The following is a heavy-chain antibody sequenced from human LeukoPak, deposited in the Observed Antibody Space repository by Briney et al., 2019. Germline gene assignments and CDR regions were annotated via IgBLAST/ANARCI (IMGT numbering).Heavy chain of an antibody. J-gene: IGHJ3*02. V-gene: IGHV4-59*01. D-gene: IGHD5-18*01. CDR2: IYYSGST. CDR1: GGSISSYY. Sequence: SETLSLTCTVSGGSISSYYWSWIRQPPGKGLEWIGYIYYSGSTNYNPSLKSRVTISVDTSKNQFSLKLSSVTAADTAVYYCARDGYSYGGDAFDIWGQGTMVTVSP. CDR3: ARDGYSYGGDAFDI.